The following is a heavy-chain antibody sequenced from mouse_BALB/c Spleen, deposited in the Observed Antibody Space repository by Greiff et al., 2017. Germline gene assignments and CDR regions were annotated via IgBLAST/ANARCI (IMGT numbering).Heavy chain of an antibody. Sequence: EVQLVESGGGLVKLGGSLKLSCAASGFTFSSYYMSWVRQTPEKRLELVAAINSNGGSTYYPDTVKGRFTISRDNAKNTLYLQMSSLKSEDTALYYCARHTYGNYYFDYWGQGTTLTVSS. CDR3: ARHTYGNYYFDY. V-gene: IGHV5-6-2*01. J-gene: IGHJ2*01. CDR1: GFTFSSYY. CDR2: INSNGGST. D-gene: IGHD2-10*02.